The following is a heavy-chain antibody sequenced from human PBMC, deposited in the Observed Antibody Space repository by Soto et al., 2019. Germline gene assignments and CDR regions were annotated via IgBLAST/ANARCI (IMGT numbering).Heavy chain of an antibody. V-gene: IGHV3-9*01. D-gene: IGHD6-19*01. CDR1: GFTFDDYA. Sequence: SLKISCAASGFTFDDYAMHWVRQAPGKGLEWVSGISWNSGSIGYADSVKGRFTISRDNAKNSLYLQMNSLRAEDTALYYCAKDVYSSLDAFDIWGQGTMVTVSS. CDR2: ISWNSGSI. CDR3: AKDVYSSLDAFDI. J-gene: IGHJ3*02.